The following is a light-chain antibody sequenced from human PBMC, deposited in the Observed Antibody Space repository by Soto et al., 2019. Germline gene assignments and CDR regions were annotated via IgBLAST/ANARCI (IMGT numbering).Light chain of an antibody. CDR2: DAS. J-gene: IGKJ1*01. Sequence: DIVMTQSPLSLPVTPGEPASISCRSSQSLLHSNGYNYLDWYLQKPGKAPKVLIYDASNLKSGVPSRFSGSGSGTEFILTISSLQPDDFATYYCQQYYTYPWTFGQGTKVDI. CDR1: QSLLHSNGYNY. CDR3: QQYYTYPWT. V-gene: IGKV2-28*01.